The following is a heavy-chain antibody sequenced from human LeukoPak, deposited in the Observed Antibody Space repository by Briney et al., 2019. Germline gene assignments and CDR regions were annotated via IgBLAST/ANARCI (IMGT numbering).Heavy chain of an antibody. Sequence: GSLRLSCAASGFTVSSNYMSWVRQAPGKGLEWVSVIYSGGSTYYADSVKGRFTISRDNSKNTLYLQMNSLRAEDTAVYYCARCSGSRACIDYWGQGTLVTVSS. CDR2: IYSGGST. CDR3: ARCSGSRACIDY. D-gene: IGHD1-26*01. CDR1: GFTVSSNY. V-gene: IGHV3-53*01. J-gene: IGHJ4*02.